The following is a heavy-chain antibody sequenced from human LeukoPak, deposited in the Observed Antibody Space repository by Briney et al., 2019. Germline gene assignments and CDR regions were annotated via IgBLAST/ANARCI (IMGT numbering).Heavy chain of an antibody. D-gene: IGHD2-15*01. V-gene: IGHV4-34*01. CDR2: INHRGST. Sequence: SETLSLTCALYGGSFSGYYWSWIRQPPGKGLEWIGEINHRGSTNYNPSLKSRVTISLDTSKNQLALKLSSVTDADTAVYYCARGVHYCSGGSCYYYYYYRDVWGKGTTVSVSS. CDR1: GGSFSGYY. J-gene: IGHJ6*03. CDR3: ARGVHYCSGGSCYYYYYYRDV.